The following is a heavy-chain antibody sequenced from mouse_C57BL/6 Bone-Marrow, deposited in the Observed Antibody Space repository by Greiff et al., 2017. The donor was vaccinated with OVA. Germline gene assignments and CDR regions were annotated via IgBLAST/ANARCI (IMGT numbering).Heavy chain of an antibody. CDR2: ISNLAYSI. CDR3: ARRGSTVGGWYVDV. V-gene: IGHV5-15*01. J-gene: IGHJ1*03. Sequence: EVMLVESGGGLVQPGGSLKLSCAASGFTFSDYGMAWVRQAPRKGPEWVAFISNLAYSIYYADTVTGRFTISRGNAKNTLYLETSSLRSEDTAMYYCARRGSTVGGWYVDVWGTGTTVTVSS. CDR1: GFTFSDYG. D-gene: IGHD1-1*01.